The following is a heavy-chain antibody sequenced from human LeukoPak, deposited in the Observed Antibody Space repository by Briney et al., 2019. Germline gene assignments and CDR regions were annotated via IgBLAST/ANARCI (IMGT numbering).Heavy chain of an antibody. J-gene: IGHJ4*02. V-gene: IGHV3-21*01. Sequence: GGSLGLSCTASGFTFSGYSMNWIRQAPGKGLEWVSSFGTRSTSVYHAGSVKGRFAISRDNAKNSLYLQMNSLRAEDTALYYCAREVSEGFDFWGQGTLVTVSS. CDR2: FGTRSTSV. D-gene: IGHD3-22*01. CDR3: AREVSEGFDF. CDR1: GFTFSGYS.